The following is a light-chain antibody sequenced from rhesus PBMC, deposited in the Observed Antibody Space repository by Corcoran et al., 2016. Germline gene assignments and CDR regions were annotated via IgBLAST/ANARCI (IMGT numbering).Light chain of an antibody. V-gene: IGKV1-74*01. CDR2: KAS. Sequence: DIQVTQSPSYLSASVGDRVTITCRASENVNNYLNWYQQKPGKAPKFLISKASTLLSGVPSRFSGNGSGPDYTFTISSLQPEDVASYYCQQGYGTPFTFGPGTKLDIK. J-gene: IGKJ3*01. CDR1: ENVNNY. CDR3: QQGYGTPFT.